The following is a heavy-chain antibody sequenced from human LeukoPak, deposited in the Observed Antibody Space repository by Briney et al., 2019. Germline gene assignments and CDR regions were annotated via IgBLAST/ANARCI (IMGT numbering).Heavy chain of an antibody. D-gene: IGHD2-15*01. CDR3: AKLVRVVVVAATRTDY. Sequence: SGGSLRLSCAASGFTFSSYAMIWARQAPGKGLEWVSAISGSGGSTYYADPVKGRFTISRDNSKNTVYLQMNSLRAEDTAVYYCAKLVRVVVVAATRTDYWGQGTLVTVSS. V-gene: IGHV3-23*01. J-gene: IGHJ4*02. CDR1: GFTFSSYA. CDR2: ISGSGGST.